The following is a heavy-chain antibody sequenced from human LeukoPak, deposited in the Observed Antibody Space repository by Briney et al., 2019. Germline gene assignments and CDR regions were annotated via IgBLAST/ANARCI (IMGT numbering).Heavy chain of an antibody. CDR2: ISYDGSNK. J-gene: IGHJ4*02. CDR3: ARSRILPQHFDY. D-gene: IGHD1-26*01. Sequence: GGSLRLSCAASGFTFSGYAIHWVRQAPGKGLEWVAVISYDGSNKYYADSVKGRFSISRDNSKNTLYLQTNSLRAEDTAVYYCARSRILPQHFDYWGQGTLVTVSS. CDR1: GFTFSGYA. V-gene: IGHV3-30-3*01.